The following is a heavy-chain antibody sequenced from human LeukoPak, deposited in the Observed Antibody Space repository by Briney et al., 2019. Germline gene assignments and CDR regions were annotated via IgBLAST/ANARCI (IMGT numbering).Heavy chain of an antibody. D-gene: IGHD4-11*01. CDR2: IYPGDYDT. CDR3: ARAPTSVSNPYYFDS. V-gene: IGHV5-51*01. CDR1: GYSFSNYW. Sequence: GESLKISCKGSGYSFSNYWIAWVRQMPGKGLEYMGIIYPGDYDTRYSPSFRGQVTISVDKSIRTAYLQWTSLKASDTAIYYCARAPTSVSNPYYFDSWGQGTLVTVSS. J-gene: IGHJ4*02.